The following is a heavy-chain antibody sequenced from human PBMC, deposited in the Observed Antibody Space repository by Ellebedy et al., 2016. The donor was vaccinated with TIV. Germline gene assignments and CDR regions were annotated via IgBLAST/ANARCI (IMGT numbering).Heavy chain of an antibody. Sequence: GESLKISCAASGFTFSDYYMSWVRQAPGKGLEWVGGSTNYADSVKGRFTISTHNSRNTLYLQMTNLRTEDTAVYYCAKGSFPFGDKSERIYSFQYWGQGTLVTVSS. CDR1: GFTFSDYY. CDR3: AKGSFPFGDKSERIYSFQY. D-gene: IGHD3-10*01. CDR2: GGST. V-gene: IGHV3-53*04. J-gene: IGHJ4*02.